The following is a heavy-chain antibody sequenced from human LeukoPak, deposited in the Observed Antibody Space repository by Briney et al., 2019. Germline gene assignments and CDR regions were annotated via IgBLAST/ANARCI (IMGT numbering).Heavy chain of an antibody. D-gene: IGHD3-10*01. Sequence: ASVKVSCKASGYTFTGYYMHWVRQAPGQGLEWMGWINPNSGGTNYAQKFQGRVTMTRDTSISTAYMELSRLRSDDAAVYYRARENKGYYYGSGSYYYDDYWGQGTLVTVSS. CDR1: GYTFTGYY. J-gene: IGHJ4*02. CDR3: ARENKGYYYGSGSYYYDDY. V-gene: IGHV1-2*02. CDR2: INPNSGGT.